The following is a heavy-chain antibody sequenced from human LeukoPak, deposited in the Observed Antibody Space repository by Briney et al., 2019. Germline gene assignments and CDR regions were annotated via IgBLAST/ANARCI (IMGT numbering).Heavy chain of an antibody. V-gene: IGHV4-31*02. J-gene: IGHJ4*02. CDR2: IYYSGST. Sequence: SETLPLTCTVSGGSISSGGFYWSWKRPPPRKCLVWIGYIYYSGSTYYNPSLKSRVTISVDTSKNQFSLKLSSVTAADTAVYYCARDNPRGHEDYWGQGTLVTVSS. CDR1: GGSISSGGFY. CDR3: ARDNPRGHEDY. D-gene: IGHD5-12*01.